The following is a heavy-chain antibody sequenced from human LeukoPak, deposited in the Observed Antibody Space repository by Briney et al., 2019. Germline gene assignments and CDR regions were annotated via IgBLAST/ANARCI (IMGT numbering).Heavy chain of an antibody. Sequence: ASVKVSFKASGYTFTSYDINWVRQATGQGIEWMGWMNPNSGNTGYSQKFQGRVTMTRNTSISTAYMELSSLSSEDTAVYYCARASSGYSYGLDYWGQGTLVTVSS. D-gene: IGHD5-18*01. CDR1: GYTFTSYD. CDR3: ARASSGYSYGLDY. J-gene: IGHJ4*02. CDR2: MNPNSGNT. V-gene: IGHV1-8*01.